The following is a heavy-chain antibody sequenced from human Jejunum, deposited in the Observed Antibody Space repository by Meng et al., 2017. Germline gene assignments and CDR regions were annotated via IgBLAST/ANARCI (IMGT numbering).Heavy chain of an antibody. V-gene: IGHV3-23*01. D-gene: IGHD2-2*01. CDR2: ITEGDGTA. CDR3: AKLIPN. CDR1: GFTFSSHS. J-gene: IGHJ4*03. Sequence: GESLKISCAASGFTFSSHSMSWVRQAPGKGLEWVSSITEGDGTAYYADSVKGRFTISRDNSKNTLYLQMNSLRAEDTAVYYCAKLIPNWGQGTVVNVSS.